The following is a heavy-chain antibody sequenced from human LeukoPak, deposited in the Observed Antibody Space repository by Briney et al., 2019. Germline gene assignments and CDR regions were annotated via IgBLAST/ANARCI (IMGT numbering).Heavy chain of an antibody. CDR3: ASDEGNYFDY. CDR1: GFTFSSYA. Sequence: GGSPCLSCAASGFTFSSYAMSWVRQAPGKGLEWVSAIIGSGSSTYYADSVKGRFTISRDNARNSLFLQMNSLRAEDTAIYYCASDEGNYFDYCGQGTLVTVSS. CDR2: IIGSGSST. J-gene: IGHJ4*02. V-gene: IGHV3-23*01.